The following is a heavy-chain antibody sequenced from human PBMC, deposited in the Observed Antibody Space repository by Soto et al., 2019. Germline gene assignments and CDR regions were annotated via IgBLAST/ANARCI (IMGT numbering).Heavy chain of an antibody. CDR3: ARDPPDFNSGFDS. V-gene: IGHV6-1*01. Sequence: SQTLSLTCAICGDSVSNNGATWNWIRQSPSRGLEWLGRAYYRSRWQYDYATSVRSRITINPDTSKNQFSLQLSSVTPEGTAVYYCARDPPDFNSGFDSWGQGSLVTVSS. CDR1: GDSVSNNGAT. D-gene: IGHD1-26*01. J-gene: IGHJ4*02. CDR2: AYYRSRWQY.